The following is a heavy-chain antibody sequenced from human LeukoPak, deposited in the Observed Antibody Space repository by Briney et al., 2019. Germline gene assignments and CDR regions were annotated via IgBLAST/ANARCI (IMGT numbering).Heavy chain of an antibody. CDR3: ARQEATKGEWAFDV. D-gene: IGHD5-12*01. Sequence: SETLSLTCTVSGYFSTAYYWGWIRQPPGKGLEWMASIRPDGHTYTNSSLRHQLTISADMSRNEFSLKLNSLTAADTAVYYCARQEATKGEWAFDVWGQGTVVTVSS. J-gene: IGHJ3*01. V-gene: IGHV4-38-2*02. CDR2: IRPDGHT. CDR1: GYFSTAYY.